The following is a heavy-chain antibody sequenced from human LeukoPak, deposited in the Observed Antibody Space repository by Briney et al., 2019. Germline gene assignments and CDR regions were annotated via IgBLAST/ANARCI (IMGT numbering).Heavy chain of an antibody. CDR3: AKRTTYYYDSSGYYYFDY. J-gene: IGHJ4*02. V-gene: IGHV3-23*01. CDR1: GFTFNNYA. D-gene: IGHD3-22*01. CDR2: ISGSGGST. Sequence: GGSLRLSCAASGFTFNNYAMSWVRQAPGKGLEWVSAISGSGGSTYYADSVKGRFTISRDNSKNTLYLQMNSLRAEDTAVYYCAKRTTYYYDSSGYYYFDYWGQGTLVTVSS.